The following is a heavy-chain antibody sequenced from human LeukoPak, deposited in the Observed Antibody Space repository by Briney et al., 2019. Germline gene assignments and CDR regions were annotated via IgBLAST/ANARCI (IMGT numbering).Heavy chain of an antibody. CDR1: GFTFSSYW. CDR3: ARSARYYYGSGSYYRGPSNWLDP. CDR2: IKQDGSEK. Sequence: PGGSLRLSCAASGFTFSSYWMSWVRQAPGKGLEWVANIKQDGSEKYYVDSVKGRFTISRDNAKNSLYLQMNSLRAEDTAVYYCARSARYYYGSGSYYRGPSNWLDPWGQGTLVTVSS. D-gene: IGHD3-10*01. J-gene: IGHJ5*02. V-gene: IGHV3-7*01.